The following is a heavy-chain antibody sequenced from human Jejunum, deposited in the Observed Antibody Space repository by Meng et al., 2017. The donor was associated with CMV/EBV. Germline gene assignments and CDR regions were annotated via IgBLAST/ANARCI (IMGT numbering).Heavy chain of an antibody. V-gene: IGHV4-39*07. CDR1: GDSISGSTYY. J-gene: IGHJ4*02. CDR2: IYYSGST. Sequence: QRQEAGPGLVKPSETLSLTCIASGDSISGSTYYWGWIRQPPGKGLEWIGNIYYSGSTYYTPSLKSRVSISVDTSTNQFSLKLSSMTAADTAVYYCARMTYSSSPVDWGQGTLVTVSS. CDR3: ARMTYSSSPVD. D-gene: IGHD6-6*01.